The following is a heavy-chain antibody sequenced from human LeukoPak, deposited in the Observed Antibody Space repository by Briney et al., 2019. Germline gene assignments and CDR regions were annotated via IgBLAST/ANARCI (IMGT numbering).Heavy chain of an antibody. CDR2: IWYDGSNK. Sequence: PGGSLRLSCAASGFTFSSYGMHWVRQAPGKGLEWVAVIWYDGSNKYYADSVKGRFTISRDNSKNTLYLQMNSLRAEDTAVYYCAKGLLVRSSCVDYWGQGTLVTVSS. J-gene: IGHJ4*02. D-gene: IGHD6-13*01. CDR3: AKGLLVRSSCVDY. CDR1: GFTFSSYG. V-gene: IGHV3-33*06.